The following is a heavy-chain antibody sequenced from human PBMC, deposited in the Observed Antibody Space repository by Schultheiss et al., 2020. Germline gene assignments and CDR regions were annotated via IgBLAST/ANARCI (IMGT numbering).Heavy chain of an antibody. CDR3: GRAKVGATVDH. Sequence: RGSLRLACAASGFTFSNSDMNWVRQAPGKGLEWVGRILSRVGGETIDYAAPVRGRFTISRDDSKNTLYLQMNSLKTEDTAVYYCGRAKVGATVDHWGQGTVVTVSS. D-gene: IGHD1-26*01. CDR2: ILSRVGGETI. V-gene: IGHV3-15*01. CDR1: GFTFSNSD. J-gene: IGHJ4*02.